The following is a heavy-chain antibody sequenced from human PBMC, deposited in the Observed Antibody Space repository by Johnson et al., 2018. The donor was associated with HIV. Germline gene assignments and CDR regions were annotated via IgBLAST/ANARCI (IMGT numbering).Heavy chain of an antibody. CDR3: ARWGRGGYENPGLDI. CDR2: IFGGGTT. Sequence: VPLMESGGGLVPPGGSMRLSCAASGFSVSSKYMSWVRQAPGKGLAWVSVIFGGGTTYYTDSVKGRFTISRDNSKNTLYLQMNSLRAEDTAVYYCARWGRGGYENPGLDIWGQGTMVTVSS. J-gene: IGHJ3*02. CDR1: GFSVSSKY. D-gene: IGHD5-12*01. V-gene: IGHV3-66*01.